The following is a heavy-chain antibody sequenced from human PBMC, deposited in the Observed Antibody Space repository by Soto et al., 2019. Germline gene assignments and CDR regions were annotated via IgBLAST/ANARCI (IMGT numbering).Heavy chain of an antibody. Sequence: ASVKVSCKASGYTFTSYGISWVRQAPGQGLEWMGWISAYNGNTNYAQKLQGRVTMTTDTSTSTAYMELRSLRSDDTAVYYCARASNYDFWSGYLQLYYYYYMDVWGKGTTVTVSS. V-gene: IGHV1-18*01. CDR3: ARASNYDFWSGYLQLYYYYYMDV. J-gene: IGHJ6*03. CDR1: GYTFTSYG. CDR2: ISAYNGNT. D-gene: IGHD3-3*01.